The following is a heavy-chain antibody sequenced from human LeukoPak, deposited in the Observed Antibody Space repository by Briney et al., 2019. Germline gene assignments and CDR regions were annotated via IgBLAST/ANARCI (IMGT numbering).Heavy chain of an antibody. D-gene: IGHD6-13*01. CDR1: GGPISSYY. Sequence: SETLSPACTVSGGPISSYYWGWIRQPPGKGLEWIGDIYYSGSTNYNPSLKSRVTTSVDTSKNQFSLKLSSVTAADTAVYYCARHSYSSSWYESSSWFDPWGQGTLVTVSS. CDR2: IYYSGST. J-gene: IGHJ5*02. V-gene: IGHV4-59*08. CDR3: ARHSYSSSWYESSSWFDP.